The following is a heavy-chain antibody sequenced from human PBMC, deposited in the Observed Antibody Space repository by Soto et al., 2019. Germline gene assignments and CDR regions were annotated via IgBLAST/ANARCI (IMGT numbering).Heavy chain of an antibody. CDR2: ISGSGGST. Sequence: EAQLLESGGGLVQPGGSLRLSCADSGFTFSSYVMSWVRQAPGKGLEWVSPISGSGGSTYYADSVKGRFTISRDNSKNALYLQMNSLRAADTAVYYCAKGPIAASGDAFDIWGQGRMVTVSS. J-gene: IGHJ3*02. V-gene: IGHV3-23*01. CDR3: AKGPIAASGDAFDI. D-gene: IGHD6-13*01. CDR1: GFTFSSYV.